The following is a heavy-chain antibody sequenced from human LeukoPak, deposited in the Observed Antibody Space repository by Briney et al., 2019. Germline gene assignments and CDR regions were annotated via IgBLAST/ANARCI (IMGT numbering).Heavy chain of an antibody. V-gene: IGHV1-18*01. D-gene: IGHD2-2*02. Sequence: ASVKVSCKASGYTFANFGITWVRQAPGQGLEWMGWISVYNGNTNYAQNLQGRVTLTTDTSTSTAYMELRSLRSDDTALYYCARTCSSSSCYMVHWGQGALVTVSS. CDR2: ISVYNGNT. CDR3: ARTCSSSSCYMVH. CDR1: GYTFANFG. J-gene: IGHJ4*02.